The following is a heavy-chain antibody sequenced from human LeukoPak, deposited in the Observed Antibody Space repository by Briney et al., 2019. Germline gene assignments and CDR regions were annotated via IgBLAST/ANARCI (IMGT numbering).Heavy chain of an antibody. J-gene: IGHJ4*02. CDR1: GFSVGAHY. CDR3: AGRRGSSFDY. CDR2: LFGGDTI. Sequence: GGSLRLSCAAPGFSVGAHYMSWVRQAPGKGLEWVSTLFGGDTIDYTDSVKGRFTISRDNSGNTLYLQMNNLRADDTAVYYCAGRRGSSFDYWGRGTQVIVSS. D-gene: IGHD1-26*01. V-gene: IGHV3-53*01.